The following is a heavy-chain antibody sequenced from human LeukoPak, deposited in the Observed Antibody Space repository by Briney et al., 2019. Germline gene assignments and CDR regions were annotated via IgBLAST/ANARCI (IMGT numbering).Heavy chain of an antibody. CDR1: GGSFSGYQ. J-gene: IGHJ5*02. CDR3: ARGGRQWLIYLWFVP. CDR2: INDSGST. D-gene: IGHD6-19*01. V-gene: IGHV4-34*01. Sequence: SETLSLTCAVYGGSFSGYQWPWIRQPPRKGLEWIGEINDSGSTNYNPSLKSRVTVSVDTSKNQFSLKLSSVSAADTAVYYCARGGRQWLIYLWFVPWGQGTRVTVSS.